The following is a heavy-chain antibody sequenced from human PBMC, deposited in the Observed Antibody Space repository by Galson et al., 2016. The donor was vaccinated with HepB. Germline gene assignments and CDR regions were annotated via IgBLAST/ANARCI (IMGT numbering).Heavy chain of an antibody. D-gene: IGHD4-17*01. CDR1: GFTVSSSY. Sequence: SLRLSCAASGFTVSSSYMSWVRQAPGKGLEWLSFISSSGSYTNYADSVKGQFTMSRDNAKNSLYLQMNSLRAEDTAVYYCAKGTTVTTTPYDYWGQGTLVTVSS. CDR3: AKGTTVTTTPYDY. CDR2: ISSSGSYT. V-gene: IGHV3-11*06. J-gene: IGHJ4*02.